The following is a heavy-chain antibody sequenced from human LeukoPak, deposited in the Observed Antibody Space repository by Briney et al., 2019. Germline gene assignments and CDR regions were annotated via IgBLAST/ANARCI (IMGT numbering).Heavy chain of an antibody. Sequence: PGGSLRLSCAASGFTFTSYGMHWVRQAPGKGLEWVAVISYDGSNKYYADSVKGRFTISRDNSKNTLYLQMNSLRAEDTAVYYCARVGQLASPFDYWGQGTLVTVSS. CDR1: GFTFTSYG. D-gene: IGHD6-13*01. CDR3: ARVGQLASPFDY. CDR2: ISYDGSNK. V-gene: IGHV3-30*19. J-gene: IGHJ4*02.